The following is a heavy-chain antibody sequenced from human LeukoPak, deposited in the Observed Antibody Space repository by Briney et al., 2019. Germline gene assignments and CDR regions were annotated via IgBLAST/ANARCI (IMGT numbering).Heavy chain of an antibody. V-gene: IGHV5-51*01. Sequence: GESLKISCKGSGYSFTSYSIAWVRQMTGKGLEWMGIISPGDSDTTYSPSFQGQVTISADKSISTAYLQWNSLKASDTAMYYCARRVDDYYYMDVWGEGTTVTVSS. J-gene: IGHJ6*03. CDR3: ARRVDDYYYMDV. CDR1: GYSFTSYS. CDR2: ISPGDSDT. D-gene: IGHD2-15*01.